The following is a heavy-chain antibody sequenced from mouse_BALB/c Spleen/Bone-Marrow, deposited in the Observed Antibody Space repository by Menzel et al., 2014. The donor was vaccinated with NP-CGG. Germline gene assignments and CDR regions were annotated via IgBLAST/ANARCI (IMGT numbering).Heavy chain of an antibody. CDR2: IWAGGST. D-gene: IGHD1-1*01. Sequence: QVQLKESGPGLVAPSQSLSITCTVSEFSLTSYGVHWVRQPPGKGLEWLGVIWAGGSTNYNSALMSRLSISKDNSKSQVFLKMNSLQTDDTATYYCARGGSSRAWFAYWGQGTLVTVSA. V-gene: IGHV2-9*02. CDR3: ARGGSSRAWFAY. J-gene: IGHJ3*01. CDR1: EFSLTSYG.